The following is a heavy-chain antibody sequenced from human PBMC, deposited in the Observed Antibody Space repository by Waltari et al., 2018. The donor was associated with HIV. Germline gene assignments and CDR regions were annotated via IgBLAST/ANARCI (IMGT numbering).Heavy chain of an antibody. J-gene: IGHJ3*02. V-gene: IGHV3-49*03. D-gene: IGHD3-10*01. Sequence: EVQLVESGGGLVQPGRSLRLSCTASGFTFGDYAMRWFRQAPGKGLAWVGFIRSKAYGGTTEYAASVKGRFTISRDDSKSIAYLQMNSLKTEDTAVYYCTSSYGSGSYYHDACDIWGQGTMVTVSS. CDR1: GFTFGDYA. CDR3: TSSYGSGSYYHDACDI. CDR2: IRSKAYGGTT.